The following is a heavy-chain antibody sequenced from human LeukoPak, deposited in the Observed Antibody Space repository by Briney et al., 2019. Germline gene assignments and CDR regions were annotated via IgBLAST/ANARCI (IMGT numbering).Heavy chain of an antibody. Sequence: SETLSLTCAVYGGSFSGYYWSWIRQPPGKGLELIGEINHSGSTNYNPSLKSRVTISVDTSKNQFSLKLSSVTAADTAVYYCARGVYYSSSPGFYYYYYYMDVWGKGTTVTVSS. J-gene: IGHJ6*03. CDR2: INHSGST. CDR1: GGSFSGYY. V-gene: IGHV4-34*01. CDR3: ARGVYYSSSPGFYYYYYYMDV. D-gene: IGHD6-6*01.